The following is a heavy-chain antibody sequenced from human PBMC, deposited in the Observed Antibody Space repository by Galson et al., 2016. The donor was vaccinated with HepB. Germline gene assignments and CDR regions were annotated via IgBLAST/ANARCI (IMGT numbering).Heavy chain of an antibody. CDR1: GFTFSSYA. Sequence: SLRLSCAASGFTFSSYAMTWVRQAPGKGLEWVSVITSGTDGRTLYADSVKGRFTISRGNSKNTLYLQMNSLRADDTAVYYCAKESGLWNVKTDFDYWGQGTVVTVSS. J-gene: IGHJ4*02. V-gene: IGHV3-23*01. D-gene: IGHD1-1*01. CDR3: AKESGLWNVKTDFDY. CDR2: ITSGTDGRT.